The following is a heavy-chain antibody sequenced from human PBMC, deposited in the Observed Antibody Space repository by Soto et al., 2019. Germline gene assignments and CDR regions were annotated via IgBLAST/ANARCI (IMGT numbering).Heavy chain of an antibody. D-gene: IGHD6-13*01. CDR1: GFTFSSYG. V-gene: IGHV3-30*18. CDR2: ISYDGSNK. Sequence: GGSLRLSCAASGFTFSSYGMHWVRQAPGKGLEWVAVISYDGSNKYYADSVKGRFTISRDNSKNTLYLQMNSLRAEDTAVYYCAKDQAGAGTISRYFQDWGQGTLVTVSS. CDR3: AKDQAGAGTISRYFQD. J-gene: IGHJ1*01.